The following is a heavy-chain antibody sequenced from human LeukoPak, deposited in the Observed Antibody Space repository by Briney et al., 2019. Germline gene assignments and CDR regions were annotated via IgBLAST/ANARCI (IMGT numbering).Heavy chain of an antibody. V-gene: IGHV1-24*01. CDR3: ATPGYCSSTSCSYYYYYGMDV. J-gene: IGHJ6*02. D-gene: IGHD2-2*01. CDR2: FDPEDGET. CDR1: GYTLTELS. Sequence: ASVKVSCTVSGYTLTELSMHWVRQAPGKGLEWMGGFDPEDGETIYAQKFQGRVTMTEDTSTDTAYMELSSLRSEDTAVYYCATPGYCSSTSCSYYYYYGMDVWGQGTTVTVSS.